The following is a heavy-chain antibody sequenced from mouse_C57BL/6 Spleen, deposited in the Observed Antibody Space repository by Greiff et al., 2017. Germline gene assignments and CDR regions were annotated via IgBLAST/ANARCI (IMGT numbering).Heavy chain of an antibody. J-gene: IGHJ2*01. Sequence: EVQLQQSGPELVKPGASVKISCKASGYTFTDYYMNWVKQSHGKSLEWIGDINPNNGGTSYNQKFKGKATLTVDKSSSTAYMELRSLTSEDSAVYYCARSWGGFDYWGQGTTLTVSS. CDR2: INPNNGGT. CDR1: GYTFTDYY. CDR3: ARSWGGFDY. V-gene: IGHV1-26*01.